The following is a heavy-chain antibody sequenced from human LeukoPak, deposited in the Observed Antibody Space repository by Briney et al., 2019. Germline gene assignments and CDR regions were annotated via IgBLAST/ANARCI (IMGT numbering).Heavy chain of an antibody. V-gene: IGHV3-23*01. CDR1: GFTFSSYA. CDR2: ISGSGAST. J-gene: IGHJ4*02. D-gene: IGHD3-22*01. Sequence: GGSLRLSCAASGFTFSSYAMSWVRQAPGKGLEWVSAISGSGASTYYADSVRGRFTISRDNSKNTLFLQVNSLRVEDTAVYYCARDLWDSSGYYVDYWGQGTLATVSS. CDR3: ARDLWDSSGYYVDY.